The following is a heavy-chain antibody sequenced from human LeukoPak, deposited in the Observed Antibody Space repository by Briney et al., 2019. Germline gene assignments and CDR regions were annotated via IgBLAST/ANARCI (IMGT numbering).Heavy chain of an antibody. CDR2: ISTDESKT. CDR3: AKEVPITINYMDV. CDR1: GFTFSTCA. V-gene: IGHV3-30*18. D-gene: IGHD3-3*01. Sequence: GGSLRLSCVASGFTFSTCAMHWVRQALGKGLEWVAVISTDESKTYYADSVKGRFTISRDNPKNTLYLQMNSLRAEDTAVYYCAKEVPITINYMDVWGKGTTVTVSS. J-gene: IGHJ6*03.